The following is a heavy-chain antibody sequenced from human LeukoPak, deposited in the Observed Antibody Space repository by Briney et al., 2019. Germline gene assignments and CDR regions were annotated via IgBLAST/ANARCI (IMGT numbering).Heavy chain of an antibody. CDR3: AKDLKPDGVWGFDH. V-gene: IGHV3-23*01. CDR1: GFTFSTYS. D-gene: IGHD4-17*01. CDR2: IYGNGREA. J-gene: IGHJ4*02. Sequence: GGSLRLSCAASGFTFSTYSMSWVRQAPGKGLEWVSGIYGNGREAFYADSVKGRFSISRDNSNKMLFLHLDNLGAEDTALYYCAKDLKPDGVWGFDHWGQGILVTVSS.